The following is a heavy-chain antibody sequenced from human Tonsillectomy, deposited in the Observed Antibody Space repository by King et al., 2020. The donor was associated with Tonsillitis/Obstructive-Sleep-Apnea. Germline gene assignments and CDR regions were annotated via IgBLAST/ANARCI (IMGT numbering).Heavy chain of an antibody. CDR3: ARFTPRYYYFDY. Sequence: LQLQESGPGLGKPSETLSLTCTVSGGSISSRNYSWGWARQPPGKGLEWIGKIYYSGSTYYNASLKSRITISVDTSKNQFSLKLSSVTAADTAVYYCARFTPRYYYFDYWGQGTLVTVSS. CDR1: GGSISSRNYS. J-gene: IGHJ4*02. V-gene: IGHV4-39*01. CDR2: IYYSGST. D-gene: IGHD3-16*01.